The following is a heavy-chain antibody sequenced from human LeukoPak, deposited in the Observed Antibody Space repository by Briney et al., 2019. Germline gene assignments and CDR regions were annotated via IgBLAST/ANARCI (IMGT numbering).Heavy chain of an antibody. J-gene: IGHJ4*02. V-gene: IGHV3-9*01. CDR3: AKGDSSSPPCFDY. CDR1: GFTFDDYA. Sequence: GRSLRLSCAASGFTFDDYAMHWVRQAPGKGLERVSGISWNSGSIGYADSVKGRFTISRDNAKNSLYLQMNSLRAEDTALYYCAKGDSSSPPCFDYWGQGTLVTVSS. CDR2: ISWNSGSI. D-gene: IGHD6-6*01.